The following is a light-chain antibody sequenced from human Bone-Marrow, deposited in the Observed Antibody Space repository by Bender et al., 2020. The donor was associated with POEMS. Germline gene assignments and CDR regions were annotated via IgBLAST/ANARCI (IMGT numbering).Light chain of an antibody. CDR1: DSNFGGNN. CDR2: SNY. J-gene: IGLJ2*01. CDR3: SSYTSGSTL. V-gene: IGLV1-44*01. Sequence: QSVLTQPPSASGTPGQSVIISCSGTDSNFGGNNVNWYQHLPGTAPRLVVYSNYQRPSGVPARFSGSKSGNTASLIISGLQTEDAGDYYCSSYTSGSTLFGGGTKVTVL.